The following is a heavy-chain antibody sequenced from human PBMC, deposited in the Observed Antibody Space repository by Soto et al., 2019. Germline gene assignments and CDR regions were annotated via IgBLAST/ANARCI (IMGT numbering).Heavy chain of an antibody. CDR2: IYYSGST. D-gene: IGHD1-26*01. J-gene: IGHJ4*02. V-gene: IGHV4-39*02. CDR3: AREVVGATTKTGMRIDY. CDR1: GGSISSSRYY. Sequence: PSETLSLTCTVSGGSISSSRYYWGWIRQPPGKGLEWIGSIYYSGSTYYNPSLKSRVTISVDTSKNHFSLKLSSVTAADTAVYYCAREVVGATTKTGMRIDYWGQGTLVTVSS.